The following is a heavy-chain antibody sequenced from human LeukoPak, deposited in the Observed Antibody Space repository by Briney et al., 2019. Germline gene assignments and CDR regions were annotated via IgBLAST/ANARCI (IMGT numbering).Heavy chain of an antibody. CDR3: QRVAADGVGILDY. J-gene: IGHJ4*02. Sequence: SETLSLTCAVYGGSFSGYYWSWIRQPPGKGLEWIGEINHSGSTKYNPSLTSRASISVDTSKNQFSLRLTSVTAADTADCARQRVAADGVGILDYWGLGALVTVSS. CDR2: INHSGST. V-gene: IGHV4-34*01. D-gene: IGHD1-26*01. CDR1: GGSFSGYY.